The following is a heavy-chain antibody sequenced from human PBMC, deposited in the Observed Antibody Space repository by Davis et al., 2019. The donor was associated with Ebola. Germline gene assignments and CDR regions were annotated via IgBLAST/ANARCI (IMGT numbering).Heavy chain of an antibody. D-gene: IGHD2-15*01. V-gene: IGHV1-8*01. CDR3: AREVVVVVAATPAGYYYYGMDV. CDR2: MNPNSGNT. J-gene: IGHJ6*04. CDR1: GYTFTSYD. Sequence: ASVKVSCKASGYTFTSYDINWVRQATGQGLEWMGWMNPNSGNTGYAQKFQGRVTMIRNTSISTAYMELSSLRSEDTAVYYCAREVVVVVAATPAGYYYYGMDVWGKGTTVTVSS.